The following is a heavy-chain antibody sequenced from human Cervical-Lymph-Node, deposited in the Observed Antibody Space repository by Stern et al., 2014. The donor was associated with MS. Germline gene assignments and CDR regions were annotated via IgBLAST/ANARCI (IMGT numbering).Heavy chain of an antibody. CDR2: INTNTGNP. V-gene: IGHV7-4-1*02. CDR3: ARPITGADHAFDF. D-gene: IGHD6-13*01. Sequence: VQLVQSGSEMKKPGASVKVSCKATGYRFNRYAMNWVRQAPGLGLEWKGWINTNTGNPTYAQGCTGRFVFSLDTSVNTAYLQISSLKAEDTAVYYCARPITGADHAFDFWGQGTLVTVSS. J-gene: IGHJ4*02. CDR1: GYRFNRYA.